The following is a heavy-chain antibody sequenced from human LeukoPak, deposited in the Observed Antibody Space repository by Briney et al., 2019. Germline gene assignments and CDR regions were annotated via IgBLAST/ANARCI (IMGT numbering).Heavy chain of an antibody. CDR2: IIPIFGTA. Sequence: SVNVSCKASGGTFSSYAISWVRQAPGQGLEWMGGIIPIFGTANYAQKFQGRVTITTDESTSTAYMELSSLRSEDTAVYYCARGEYSSSLWNYYYYMDVWGKGTTVTVSS. CDR1: GGTFSSYA. D-gene: IGHD6-6*01. V-gene: IGHV1-69*05. J-gene: IGHJ6*03. CDR3: ARGEYSSSLWNYYYYMDV.